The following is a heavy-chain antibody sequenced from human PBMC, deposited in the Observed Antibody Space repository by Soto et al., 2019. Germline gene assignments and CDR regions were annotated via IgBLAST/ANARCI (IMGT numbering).Heavy chain of an antibody. V-gene: IGHV1-69*05. CDR3: ARVYHYYYYGMDV. D-gene: IGHD1-20*01. J-gene: IGHJ6*02. CDR1: GGTFSSYA. Sequence: GASVKVSCKASGGTFSSYAISWVRQAPGQGLEWMGGIIPIFGTANYAQKFQGRVTITRDTSASTAYMELSSLRSEDTAVYYCARVYHYYYYGMDVWGQGTTVTVSS. CDR2: IIPIFGTA.